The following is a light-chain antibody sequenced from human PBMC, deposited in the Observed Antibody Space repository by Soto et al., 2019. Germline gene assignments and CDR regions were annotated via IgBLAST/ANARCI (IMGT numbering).Light chain of an antibody. Sequence: DIQMTQSPSSLSASVGDRVTITCRASQSISYYLNWYQHKPGRAPKLLIYDASSLQSGVPSRFSGSGSGTDFTLTIGSLQPEDFATYYCQHTYTTPRTFGQGTKVEIK. V-gene: IGKV1-39*01. CDR1: QSISYY. CDR3: QHTYTTPRT. J-gene: IGKJ1*01. CDR2: DAS.